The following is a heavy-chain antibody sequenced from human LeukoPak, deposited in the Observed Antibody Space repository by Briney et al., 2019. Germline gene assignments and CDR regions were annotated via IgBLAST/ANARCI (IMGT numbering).Heavy chain of an antibody. J-gene: IGHJ3*02. Sequence: PSETLSLTCTVSGGSISGDHWNWIRQPPGKGLEWIGYIYYSGNTNYNPSLKSRVTISVDTSKNQSSLKLNSVTAADTAVYYCARRNDFGIWGQGTMVTVSS. CDR2: IYYSGNT. V-gene: IGHV4-59*08. CDR3: ARRNDFGI. CDR1: GGSISGDH.